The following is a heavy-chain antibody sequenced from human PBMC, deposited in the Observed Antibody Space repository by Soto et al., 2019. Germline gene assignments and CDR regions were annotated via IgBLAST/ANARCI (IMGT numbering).Heavy chain of an antibody. J-gene: IGHJ4*02. V-gene: IGHV3-23*01. CDR1: GFTFSTYA. Sequence: GGSLRLSCAASGFTFSTYAMAWVRQAPGKGLEWVSGVSASGLNTDYADPVKGRFYISRDNSKNTVSLHMNSLRAEDTALYYCANVRPRRTSGYLFDYWGQGSSVPVSS. D-gene: IGHD5-18*01. CDR2: VSASGLNT. CDR3: ANVRPRRTSGYLFDY.